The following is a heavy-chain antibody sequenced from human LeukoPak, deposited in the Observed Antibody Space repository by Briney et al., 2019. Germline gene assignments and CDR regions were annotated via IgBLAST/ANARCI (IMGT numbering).Heavy chain of an antibody. Sequence: GGSLRLSCAASGFTFSSYAMSWVRQAPGKGLEWVSAMSGSGGSTYYADFVKGRFTISRDNSKNTLYLQMNSLRAEDTAVYYCAKDVSYCSGGSCYYVDYWGQGTLVTVSS. CDR3: AKDVSYCSGGSCYYVDY. CDR2: MSGSGGST. J-gene: IGHJ4*02. CDR1: GFTFSSYA. V-gene: IGHV3-23*01. D-gene: IGHD2-15*01.